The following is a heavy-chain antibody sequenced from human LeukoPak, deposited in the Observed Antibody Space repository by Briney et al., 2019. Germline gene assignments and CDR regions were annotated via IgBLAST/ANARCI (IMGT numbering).Heavy chain of an antibody. J-gene: IGHJ6*03. CDR2: IIPIFGTA. D-gene: IGHD2-21*02. V-gene: IGHV1-69*05. Sequence: SVKASCKASGGTFSSYAISWVRQAPGQGLEWMGGIIPIFGTANYAQKFQGRVTITTDESTSTAYMELSSLRSEDTAVYYCARGHCGGDCYSAYYYYMDVWGKGTTVTVSS. CDR1: GGTFSSYA. CDR3: ARGHCGGDCYSAYYYYMDV.